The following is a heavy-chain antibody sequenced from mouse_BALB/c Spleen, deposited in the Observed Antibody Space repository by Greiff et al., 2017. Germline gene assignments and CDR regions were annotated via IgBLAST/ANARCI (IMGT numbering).Heavy chain of an antibody. D-gene: IGHD1-1*01. Sequence: EVMLVESGGGLVKPGGSLKLSCAASGFTFSDYYMYWVRQTPEKKLEWVATISDGGSYTYYPDSVKGRFTISRDNAKNNLYLQMSSLKSEDTAMYYCARDRYYGSSGAMDYWGQGTSVTVSS. V-gene: IGHV5-4*02. CDR2: ISDGGSYT. J-gene: IGHJ4*01. CDR3: ARDRYYGSSGAMDY. CDR1: GFTFSDYY.